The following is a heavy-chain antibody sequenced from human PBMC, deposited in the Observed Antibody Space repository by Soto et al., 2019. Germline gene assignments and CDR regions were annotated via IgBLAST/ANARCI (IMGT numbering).Heavy chain of an antibody. CDR1: GFTFSSYS. V-gene: IGHV3-48*02. CDR3: ARDGPMGYSSTWSFVGLSVDV. Sequence: PGGSLRLSCAASGFTFSSYSMNWVRQAPGKGLEWVSYISSSSSTIYYADSVKGRFTISRDNAKNSLYLQMNSLRDEDTAVYYCARDGPMGYSSTWSFVGLSVDVWGQGTTVTVSS. D-gene: IGHD6-13*01. CDR2: ISSSSSTI. J-gene: IGHJ6*02.